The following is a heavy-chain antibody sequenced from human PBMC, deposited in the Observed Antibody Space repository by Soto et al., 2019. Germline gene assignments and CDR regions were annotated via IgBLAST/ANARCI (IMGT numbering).Heavy chain of an antibody. CDR3: ARGRKRYSSGRYAKLDY. V-gene: IGHV4-34*01. Sequence: SETLSLTCAVYGGSFSGYYWSWIRQPPGKGLEWIGEINHSGSTNYNPSLKSRVTISVDTSKNQFSLKLSSVTAADTAVYYCARGRKRYSSGRYAKLDYWGQGTLVTVSS. CDR2: INHSGST. D-gene: IGHD6-19*01. J-gene: IGHJ4*02. CDR1: GGSFSGYY.